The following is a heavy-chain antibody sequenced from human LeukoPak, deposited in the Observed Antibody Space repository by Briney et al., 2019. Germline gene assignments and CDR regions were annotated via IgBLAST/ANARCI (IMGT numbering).Heavy chain of an antibody. CDR2: INRRRSYI. CDR3: ARDLVSSSWYSRNNWFDP. Sequence: GGSLRLSYAPCWLTLSSYSMTSARQATGRRLEWGSSINRRRSYIYHADSVKGPFTISRDNAQNALYLEMQSLRAEHTAGYYCARDLVSSSWYSRNNWFDPWGQGTLVTVSS. V-gene: IGHV3-21*01. J-gene: IGHJ5*02. D-gene: IGHD6-13*01. CDR1: WLTLSSYS.